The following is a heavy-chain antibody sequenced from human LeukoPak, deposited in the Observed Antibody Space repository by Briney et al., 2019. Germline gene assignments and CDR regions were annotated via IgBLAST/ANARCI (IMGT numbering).Heavy chain of an antibody. D-gene: IGHD2-15*01. Sequence: PGGSLRLSCAASGFTFSDYYMSCLRHAPGRGLEGVSLITRGGEDTYYADSVKARFTISRDSSKNTQYLQMHSLRAEDTAVYYCAARHGEVAVPYDYWGQGTLVTVSS. J-gene: IGHJ4*02. CDR1: GFTFSDYY. CDR3: AARHGEVAVPYDY. V-gene: IGHV3-23*01. CDR2: ITRGGEDT.